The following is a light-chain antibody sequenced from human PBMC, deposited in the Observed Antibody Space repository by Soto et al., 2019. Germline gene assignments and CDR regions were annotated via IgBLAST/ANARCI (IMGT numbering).Light chain of an antibody. Sequence: EIVMTQSPLSLPVTPGEPASISCRSSQSLLHSDGNNYMGWYLQKPGHSPQLLIYLGSNRASGVPARFSGSGSGTEFTLTISSLQSEDFAVYYCQQYNNWPTFGGGTKVDIK. J-gene: IGKJ4*01. V-gene: IGKV2-28*01. CDR3: QQYNNWPT. CDR1: QSLLHSDGNNY. CDR2: LGS.